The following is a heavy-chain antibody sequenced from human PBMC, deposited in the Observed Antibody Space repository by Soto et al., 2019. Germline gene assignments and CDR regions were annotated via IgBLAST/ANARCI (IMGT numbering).Heavy chain of an antibody. V-gene: IGHV4-30-2*01. CDR3: ARDPGEYYYGMDV. CDR1: GGSISSGGYS. CDR2: IYHSGST. D-gene: IGHD3-10*01. J-gene: IGHJ6*02. Sequence: PSETLSLTCAVSGGSISSGGYSWSWIRQPPGKGLEWIGYIYHSGSTYYNPSLKSRVTISVDRSKNQFSLKLSSVTAADTAVYYCARDPGEYYYGMDVWGQGTTVTVSS.